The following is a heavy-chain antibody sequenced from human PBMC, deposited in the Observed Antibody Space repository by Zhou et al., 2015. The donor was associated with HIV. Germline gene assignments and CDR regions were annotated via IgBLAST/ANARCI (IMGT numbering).Heavy chain of an antibody. CDR1: GGTFNKYG. Sequence: QVQLVQSGAEVKKPGSSVKVSCKASGGTFNKYGISWVRQAPGQGLQWMGWISTYNANTNYAENLQGRVTMTTDTSTSTAYMELGSLRSDDTAVYYCARLEGGYNYGTFGYDGMDVWGQGTTVTVSS. J-gene: IGHJ6*02. D-gene: IGHD5-18*01. CDR3: ARLEGGYNYGTFGYDGMDV. CDR2: ISTYNANT. V-gene: IGHV1-18*01.